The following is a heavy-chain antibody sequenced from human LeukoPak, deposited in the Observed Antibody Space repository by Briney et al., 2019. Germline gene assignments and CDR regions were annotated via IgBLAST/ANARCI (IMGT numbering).Heavy chain of an antibody. D-gene: IGHD3-22*01. J-gene: IGHJ4*02. CDR3: ANENYYDSSAYLDY. V-gene: IGHV3-74*01. CDR1: GFTFSSYW. CDR2: INSDGSST. Sequence: PGGSLRLSCAASGFTFSSYWMHWVRQAPGKGLVWVSRINSDGSSTSYADSVKGRFTISRDNSKNTLYLQMNSLRAEDTAVYYCANENYYDSSAYLDYWGQGTLVTVSS.